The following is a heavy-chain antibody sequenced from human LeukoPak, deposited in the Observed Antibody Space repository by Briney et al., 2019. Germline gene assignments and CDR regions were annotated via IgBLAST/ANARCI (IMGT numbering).Heavy chain of an antibody. D-gene: IGHD4-17*01. J-gene: IGHJ6*02. CDR2: IYYSGST. CDR3: ARDLVGYGDYGFYYYGMDV. V-gene: IGHV4-59*01. Sequence: SETLSLTCTVSGGSISSYYWSWIRQPPGKGLEWIGYIYYSGSTNYNPSLKSRVTISVDTSKNQFSLKLSSVTVADTAVYYCARDLVGYGDYGFYYYGMDVWGQGTTVTVSS. CDR1: GGSISSYY.